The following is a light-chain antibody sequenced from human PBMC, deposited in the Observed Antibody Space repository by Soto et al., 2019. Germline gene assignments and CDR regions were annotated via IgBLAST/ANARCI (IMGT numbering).Light chain of an antibody. CDR1: QSVSNNY. CDR2: GAS. CDR3: QQYGSSPIT. J-gene: IGKJ5*01. Sequence: EIVLTQSPGTLSLSQGERATLSCRASQSVSNNYLAWYQQKPGQAPRLLIYGASSRATGIPDRFTGSGSGTDFTLTITRLEPEDLAVYYWQQYGSSPITFGQGTRLEIK. V-gene: IGKV3-20*01.